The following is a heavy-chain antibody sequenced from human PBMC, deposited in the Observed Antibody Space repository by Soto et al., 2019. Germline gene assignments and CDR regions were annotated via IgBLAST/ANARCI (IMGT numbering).Heavy chain of an antibody. CDR1: DGSISNYY. D-gene: IGHD6-13*01. Sequence: QVQLQESGPGLVKPSETLSLTCTVSDGSISNYYWSWIRQPPGKGLEWIGYIYYTGSTNYNHSLKSRVTSSVDTSKNQFSLKLNSVTAADTAVYYCARRPAAEAFDIWGQGTMVTVSS. V-gene: IGHV4-59*08. CDR3: ARRPAAEAFDI. CDR2: IYYTGST. J-gene: IGHJ3*02.